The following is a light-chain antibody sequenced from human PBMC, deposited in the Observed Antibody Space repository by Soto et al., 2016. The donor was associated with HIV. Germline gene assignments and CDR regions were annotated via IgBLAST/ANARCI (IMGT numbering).Light chain of an antibody. CDR1: QSISSW. CDR2: KAS. V-gene: IGKV1-5*03. Sequence: DIQMTQSPSTLSAAVQDRVTITCRASQSISSWLAWYQQKPGKAPKLLIYKASSLESGVPSRFSGSGSGTEFTLTISSLQPDDFATYYRQHYDSSSTWTFGQGTQGGNQT. CDR3: QHYDSSSTWT. J-gene: IGKJ1*01.